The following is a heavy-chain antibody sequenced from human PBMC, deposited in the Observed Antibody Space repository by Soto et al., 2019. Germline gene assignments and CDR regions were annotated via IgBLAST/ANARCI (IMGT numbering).Heavy chain of an antibody. Sequence: GGSLRLSCGASGFTFSSYSMNWVRQAPGKGLEWVSSISSSSNYIYYADSVKGRFTISRDNAKNSLYLQMTSLRAEDTAVYYCARDLFSTTTTDSCRYWGQGTLVTVSS. V-gene: IGHV3-21*01. D-gene: IGHD3-22*01. CDR1: GFTFSSYS. CDR3: ARDLFSTTTTDSCRY. J-gene: IGHJ4*02. CDR2: ISSSSNYI.